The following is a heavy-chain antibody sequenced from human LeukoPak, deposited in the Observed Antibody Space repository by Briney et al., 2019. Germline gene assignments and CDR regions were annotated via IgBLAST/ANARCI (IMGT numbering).Heavy chain of an antibody. CDR1: GFTFSSYS. J-gene: IGHJ4*02. Sequence: PGGSLRLSCAASGFTFSSYSMNWVRQAPGKGLEWVSSISSSSYIYYADSVKGRFTISRDNAKNSLYLQMNSLRAEDTAVYYCARVHKAAPKLSGPNPPADYWGQGTLVTVSS. D-gene: IGHD6-6*01. CDR2: ISSSSYI. V-gene: IGHV3-21*01. CDR3: ARVHKAAPKLSGPNPPADY.